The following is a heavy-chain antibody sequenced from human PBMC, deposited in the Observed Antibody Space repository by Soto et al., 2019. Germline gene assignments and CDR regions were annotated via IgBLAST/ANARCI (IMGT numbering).Heavy chain of an antibody. Sequence: GSLRLSCAASGFTFSDYSMSWVRQAPGKGLEWVSGFRTGGGGGTTYYADSVKGRFTISRDNSKNTLFLQMNSLRVEDTAIYYCAKKVNSGPGSQYFDYWGQGTLVTVSS. CDR2: FRTGGGGGTT. D-gene: IGHD3-10*01. CDR3: AKKVNSGPGSQYFDY. J-gene: IGHJ4*02. CDR1: GFTFSDYS. V-gene: IGHV3-23*01.